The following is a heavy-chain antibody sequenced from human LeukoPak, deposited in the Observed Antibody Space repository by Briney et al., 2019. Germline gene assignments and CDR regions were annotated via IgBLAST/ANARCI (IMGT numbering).Heavy chain of an antibody. CDR1: GFTFSSYG. D-gene: IGHD5-18*01. CDR2: ISYDGSNK. V-gene: IGHV3-30*18. CDR3: AKDLWIRGGVLAY. J-gene: IGHJ4*02. Sequence: GGSLRLSCAASGFTFSSYGMHWVRQAPGKGLEWVAVISYDGSNKYYADSVKGRFTISRDNSKNTLYLQMNSLRAEDTAVYYCAKDLWIRGGVLAYWGQGTLVTVSS.